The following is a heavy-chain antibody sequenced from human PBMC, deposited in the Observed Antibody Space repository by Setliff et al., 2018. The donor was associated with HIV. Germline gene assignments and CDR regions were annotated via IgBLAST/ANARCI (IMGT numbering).Heavy chain of an antibody. V-gene: IGHV3-23*01. CDR1: GFAFDNYC. Sequence: GGSLRLSCAASGFAFDNYCMTWVRQAPGKGLEWVSAIGGSTGSTYYADSAKGRVTISRDNSKNTLYLQMNSLRAEDTVVYYCAKGPYRQWRGTDSFDVWGRGTTVTVSS. CDR2: IGGSTGST. J-gene: IGHJ3*01. D-gene: IGHD6-19*01. CDR3: AKGPYRQWRGTDSFDV.